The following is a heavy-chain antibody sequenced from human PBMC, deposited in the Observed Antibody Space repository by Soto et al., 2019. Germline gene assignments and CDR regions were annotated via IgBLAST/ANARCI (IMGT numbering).Heavy chain of an antibody. J-gene: IGHJ3*01. CDR2: IHPSGQPI. Sequence: EVQLVESGGGLIQPGGSLRLSCAASGLTFSTSEMYWVRQAPGKGLEWVSYIHPSGQPIFYADSVKGRFTISRDNAKNSLYLHMSSLRAEDSAVYYCARRASRWGQGTMVTVSS. D-gene: IGHD1-26*01. CDR1: GLTFSTSE. CDR3: ARRASR. V-gene: IGHV3-48*03.